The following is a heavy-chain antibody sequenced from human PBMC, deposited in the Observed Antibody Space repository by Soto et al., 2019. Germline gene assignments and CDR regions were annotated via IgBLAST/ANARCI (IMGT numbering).Heavy chain of an antibody. CDR2: INHCGGT. D-gene: IGHD3-3*02. V-gene: IGHV4-34*02. Sequence: QVQPEQWGAGLLKPSETLSLTCAVYGGSFSGYYWTWIRQAPGKGLEWIGEINHCGGTNYNSSLKRRVTISVDTSKNQFSLILYSVTAADTAVYYCARDRQYYQFWSGCQNEGPCAMDVWGQGTTVTVSS. CDR3: ARDRQYYQFWSGCQNEGPCAMDV. CDR1: GGSFSGYY. J-gene: IGHJ6*02.